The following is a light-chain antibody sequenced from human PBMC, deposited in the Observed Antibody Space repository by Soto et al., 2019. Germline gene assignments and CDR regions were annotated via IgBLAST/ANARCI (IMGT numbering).Light chain of an antibody. J-gene: IGKJ5*01. CDR1: QTVTRNY. V-gene: IGKV3-20*01. Sequence: EIGLTHSPGTLSLSPGERATLSRRASQTVTRNYLAWHQQNPGQTPRLLVYGASSRATGIPDRFSGIVSGTDFNLTISRLETEDCAVYEGQQHGSSTITGGQGTRCEIK. CDR3: QQHGSSTIT. CDR2: GAS.